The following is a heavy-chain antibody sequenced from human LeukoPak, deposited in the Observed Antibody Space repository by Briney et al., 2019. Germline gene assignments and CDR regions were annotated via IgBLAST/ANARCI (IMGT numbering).Heavy chain of an antibody. D-gene: IGHD6-13*01. CDR2: MRYDGSNK. CDR1: GFTFSSYG. V-gene: IGHV3-30*02. Sequence: GGSLRLSCAASGFTFSSYGMHWVRQAPGKGLEWVAFMRYDGSNKYYADSVKGRFTISRDNSKNTLYLQMNSLRAEDTAVYYCAKVRLSSSWYVFDYWGQGTLVTVSS. CDR3: AKVRLSSSWYVFDY. J-gene: IGHJ4*02.